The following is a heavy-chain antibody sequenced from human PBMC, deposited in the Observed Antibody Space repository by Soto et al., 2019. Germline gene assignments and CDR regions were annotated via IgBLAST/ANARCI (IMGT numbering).Heavy chain of an antibody. J-gene: IGHJ6*02. CDR3: AKDKDCSTNRCYTGMYNYYYYYGMDV. D-gene: IGHD2-2*02. V-gene: IGHV3-43D*04. CDR1: GSTFYDYA. CDR2: TSWDGGST. Sequence: PGGSLRLSRAASGSTFYDYAMHWVRQAPVKGLEWVSLTSWDGGSTYYADSVKGRFTLSRDNSKNSPYLQMNSLRPEDTALYYCAKDKDCSTNRCYTGMYNYYYYYGMDVWRQGTTVTVS.